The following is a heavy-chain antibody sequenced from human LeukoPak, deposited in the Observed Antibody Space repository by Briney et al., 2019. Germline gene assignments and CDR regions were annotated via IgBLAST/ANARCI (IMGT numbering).Heavy chain of an antibody. J-gene: IGHJ4*02. V-gene: IGHV4-4*02. CDR3: ARGIVVVVAATTHFDY. CDR2: IYHSGST. CDR1: GGSISSSNW. Sequence: SETLSLTCAVSGGSISSSNWWSWVRQPPGQGLEWIGEIYHSGSTNYNPSLKSRVTISVDKSKNQFSLKLSSVPAADTAVYYCARGIVVVVAATTHFDYWGQGTLVTVSS. D-gene: IGHD2-15*01.